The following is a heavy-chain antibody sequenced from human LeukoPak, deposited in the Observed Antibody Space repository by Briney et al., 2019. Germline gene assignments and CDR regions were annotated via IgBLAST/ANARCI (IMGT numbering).Heavy chain of an antibody. D-gene: IGHD1-14*01. CDR1: GGSISGYY. J-gene: IGHJ4*02. V-gene: IGHV4-59*01. Sequence: SETLSLTCTVSGGSISGYYWTWIRQPPGKGLEWIGYIYSTGSTNYNTSLKSRVTISVDASNKQFSLNLNSVTAADTAVYYCARGDHFIRHFDFGGQEALVTVSS. CDR2: IYSTGST. CDR3: ARGDHFIRHFDF.